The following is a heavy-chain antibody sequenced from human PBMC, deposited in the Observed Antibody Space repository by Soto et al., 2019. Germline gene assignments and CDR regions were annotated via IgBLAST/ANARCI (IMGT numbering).Heavy chain of an antibody. V-gene: IGHV4-34*02. D-gene: IGHD3-10*01. Sequence: QVRLQQWGAGLVRPSETLSLTCAVYGGSFNNYCWSWIRQPPGKGLEWIGEVCPGGGTNYGPTLKGEVRIAVEVSKNQFSLRLPSVTVADTAVYYCARGDYAQYDAYNGFSPWGQGNLVIVA. CDR2: VCPGGGT. J-gene: IGHJ5*02. CDR1: GGSFNNYC. CDR3: ARGDYAQYDAYNGFSP.